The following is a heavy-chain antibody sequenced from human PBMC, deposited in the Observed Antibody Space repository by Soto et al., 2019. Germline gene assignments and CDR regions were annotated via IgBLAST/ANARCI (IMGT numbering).Heavy chain of an antibody. D-gene: IGHD5-18*01. CDR1: GYSFTSYW. J-gene: IGHJ4*02. Sequence: EVQLVQSGAEVKKPGESLKISCKGSGYSFTSYWIGWVRQMPGKGLEWMGIIYPGDSDTRYSPSFQGQVTISADKSISTAYLQWSSLKASDTAMYYCARGRKRGYSYGYLGYFDYWGQGTLVTVSS. CDR2: IYPGDSDT. CDR3: ARGRKRGYSYGYLGYFDY. V-gene: IGHV5-51*01.